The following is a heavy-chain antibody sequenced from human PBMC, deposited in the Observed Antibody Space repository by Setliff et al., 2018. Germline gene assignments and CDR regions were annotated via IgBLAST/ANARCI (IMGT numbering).Heavy chain of an antibody. CDR1: RFIFSSAW. CDR2: IKAKTEGGTT. D-gene: IGHD1-26*01. CDR3: TTDVTRSYYQEIQY. J-gene: IGHJ4*02. V-gene: IGHV3-15*01. Sequence: GGSLRLSCAASRFIFSSAWMSWVRQAPGKGLEWVGRIKAKTEGGTTAYAAPVRGRFTISRDDSENTLYLQMTSLKTEDTAVYYCTTDVTRSYYQEIQYWGQGTLVTVSS.